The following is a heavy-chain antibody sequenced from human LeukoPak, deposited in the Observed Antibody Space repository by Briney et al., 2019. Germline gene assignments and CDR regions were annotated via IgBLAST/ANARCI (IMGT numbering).Heavy chain of an antibody. CDR1: VGSFSGYY. V-gene: IGHV4-34*01. D-gene: IGHD3-10*01. J-gene: IGHJ3*02. Sequence: SETLSLTCAVYVGSFSGYYWSWIRQPPGKGLEWIGEIHHSGSTNYNPSLKSRVTISVDTSKKQFSLKLSSATAADTAVYYCARDLWFGDLSSVFDIWGQGTLVTVSS. CDR3: ARDLWFGDLSSVFDI. CDR2: IHHSGST.